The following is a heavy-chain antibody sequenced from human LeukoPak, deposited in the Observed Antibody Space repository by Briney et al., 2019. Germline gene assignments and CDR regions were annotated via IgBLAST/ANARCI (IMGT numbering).Heavy chain of an antibody. CDR1: GGSISSGSYY. D-gene: IGHD6-19*01. CDR3: ARVKEWLVRVFDY. V-gene: IGHV4-61*02. J-gene: IGHJ4*02. CDR2: IYTSGST. Sequence: PSETLSLTCTVSGGSISSGSYYWSWIRQPAGKGLEWIGRIYTSGSTNYNPSLKSRVTISLDTSKNQFSLKLSSVTAADTAVYYCARVKEWLVRVFDYWGQGTLVTVSS.